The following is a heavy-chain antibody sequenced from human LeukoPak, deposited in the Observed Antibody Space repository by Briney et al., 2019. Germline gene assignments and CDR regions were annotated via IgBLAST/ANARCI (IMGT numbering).Heavy chain of an antibody. CDR2: ISYDGGSNK. CDR3: AREERGHLVGY. Sequence: GGSLRLSCAASGFTFSNYWMHWVRQAPGKGLEWVALISYDGGSNKYYADSVKGRFTISRDNSKNTLCLQMNSLRAEDTAVYYCAREERGHLVGYWGQGTLVTVSS. D-gene: IGHD6-6*01. CDR1: GFTFSNYW. J-gene: IGHJ4*02. V-gene: IGHV3-30-3*01.